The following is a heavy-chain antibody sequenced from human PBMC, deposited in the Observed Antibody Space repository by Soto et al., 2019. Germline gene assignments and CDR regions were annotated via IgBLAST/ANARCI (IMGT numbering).Heavy chain of an antibody. CDR2: FYYTGST. CDR1: GGSVSSGNYY. D-gene: IGHD3-22*01. CDR3: ARSMHYSDGSNYSPFDY. J-gene: IGHJ4*02. Sequence: QVQLQESGPGLVKPSETLSLTCTVSGGSVSSGNYYWSWIRQPPGKGLEWIGYFYYTGSTNYNPSLKSRVTISIDASKNQCSLRLSSVTAADTAVYYCARSMHYSDGSNYSPFDYWGQGTLVTVSS. V-gene: IGHV4-61*01.